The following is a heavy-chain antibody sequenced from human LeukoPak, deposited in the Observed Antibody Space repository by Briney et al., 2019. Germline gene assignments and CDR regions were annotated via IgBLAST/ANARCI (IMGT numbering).Heavy chain of an antibody. V-gene: IGHV1-18*01. D-gene: IGHD3-22*01. CDR1: GYTFTSYG. Sequence: ASVKVSCKASGYTFTSYGISWVRQAPGQGLEWMGWISAYNGNTNYAQKLQGRVTMTTDTSTSTAYMELSRLRSDDTAVYYCASSLDSSGYYSYAFDIWGQGTMVTVSS. J-gene: IGHJ3*02. CDR3: ASSLDSSGYYSYAFDI. CDR2: ISAYNGNT.